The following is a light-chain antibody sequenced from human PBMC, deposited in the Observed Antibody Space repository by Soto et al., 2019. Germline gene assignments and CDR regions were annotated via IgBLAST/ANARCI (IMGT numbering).Light chain of an antibody. CDR2: EVI. CDR1: SSDVDTHNY. J-gene: IGLJ2*01. Sequence: QTVLTQPASVSGSPGQSITISCTATSSDVDTHNYVSWYQQYPGKAPKLMIYEVINRPSGVPDRFSGSRSGNTASLTISGLQAEDEADYHCCSYAGTYTLIFGGGTKLTVL. CDR3: CSYAGTYTLI. V-gene: IGLV2-11*01.